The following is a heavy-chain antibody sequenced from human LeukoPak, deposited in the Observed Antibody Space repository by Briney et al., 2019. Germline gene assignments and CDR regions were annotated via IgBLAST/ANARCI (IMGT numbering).Heavy chain of an antibody. Sequence: PGGSLRLSCAASGFTFSSYAMSWVRQAPGKGLEWVSAISGSGGSTYYADSVKGRFTISRDNSKNTLYLQMNSLRAEDTAVYYCAKGVSGWYYYYYYMDVWGKGTTVTVSS. D-gene: IGHD6-19*01. CDR1: GFTFSSYA. CDR3: AKGVSGWYYYYYYMDV. J-gene: IGHJ6*03. V-gene: IGHV3-23*01. CDR2: ISGSGGST.